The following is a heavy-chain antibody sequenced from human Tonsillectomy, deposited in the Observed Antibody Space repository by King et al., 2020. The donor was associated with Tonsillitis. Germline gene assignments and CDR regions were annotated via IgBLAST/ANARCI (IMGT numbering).Heavy chain of an antibody. D-gene: IGHD1-7*01. J-gene: IGHJ4*02. CDR2: IRYDGSNK. CDR1: GFTFSSYG. Sequence: VQLVESGGGVVQPGGSLRLSCAASGFTFSSYGMHWVRQAPGKGLEWGAFIRYDGSNKYYADSVKGRVTISRDNSKNTVYLQMNSLRAEDTAVYYCAKGGGAGTVDYWGQGTLVTVSS. V-gene: IGHV3-30*02. CDR3: AKGGGAGTVDY.